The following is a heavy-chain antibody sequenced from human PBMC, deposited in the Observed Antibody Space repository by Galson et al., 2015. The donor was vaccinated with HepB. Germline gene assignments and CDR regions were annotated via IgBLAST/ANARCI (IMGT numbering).Heavy chain of an antibody. J-gene: IGHJ6*02. CDR3: ARAEGGYCIDA. CDR1: GFNFSSYD. CDR2: ISYDGSNK. V-gene: IGHV3-30-3*01. Sequence: SLRLSCAASGFNFSSYDMHWVRQAPGKGLEWVAVISYDGSNKYYADSLNGPFTISRDNSNNTLYLQMKRLRAEYTAVYYCARAEGGYCIDAWGQGTPVTVSS.